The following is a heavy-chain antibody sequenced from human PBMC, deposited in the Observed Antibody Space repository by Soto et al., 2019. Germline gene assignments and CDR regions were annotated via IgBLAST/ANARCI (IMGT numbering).Heavy chain of an antibody. D-gene: IGHD3-3*01. CDR3: AKDRYYDFWSGYPRGVFAY. V-gene: IGHV3-23*01. J-gene: IGHJ4*02. CDR2: ISGSGGST. CDR1: GFTFSSYA. Sequence: GGSLRLSCAASGFTFSSYAMSWVRQAPGKGLEWVSAISGSGGSTYYADSVKGRFTISRDNSKNTLYLQMNSLRAEDTAVYYCAKDRYYDFWSGYPRGVFAYWGQGTLVTVSS.